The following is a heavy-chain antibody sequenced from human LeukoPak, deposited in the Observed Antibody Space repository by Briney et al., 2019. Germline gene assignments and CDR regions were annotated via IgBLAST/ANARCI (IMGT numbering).Heavy chain of an antibody. V-gene: IGHV4-59*01. CDR2: IYYSGST. D-gene: IGHD5/OR15-5a*01. CDR1: GGSISSYY. CDR3: ARSRGYFDY. Sequence: SSETLSLTCTAAGGSISSYYWSWIRQPPGKGLEWIGYIYYSGSTNYNPSLKSRVIISVDTSKNQFSLKLSSVTAADTAVYYCARSRGYFDYWGQEPWSPSPQ. J-gene: IGHJ4*01.